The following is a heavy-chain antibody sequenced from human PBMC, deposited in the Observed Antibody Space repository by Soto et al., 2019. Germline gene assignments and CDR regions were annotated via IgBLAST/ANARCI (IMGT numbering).Heavy chain of an antibody. CDR1: GGSISSGGYY. J-gene: IGHJ6*03. D-gene: IGHD3-10*01. V-gene: IGHV4-31*03. CDR2: IYYSGST. CDR3: ARVRAPDLWFGESYYYYYMDV. Sequence: SSETLSLTCTVSGGSISSGGYYWSWIRQHPGKGLEWIGYIYYSGSTYYNPSLKSRVTISVDTSKNQFSLKLSSVTAADTAVYYCARVRAPDLWFGESYYYYYMDVWGKGTTVTVSS.